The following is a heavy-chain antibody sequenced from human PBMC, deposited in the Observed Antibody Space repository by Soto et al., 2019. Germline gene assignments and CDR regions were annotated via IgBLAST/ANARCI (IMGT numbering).Heavy chain of an antibody. V-gene: IGHV3-66*01. CDR3: ARDQVVTANYGMDV. CDR1: GFTVSNTY. D-gene: IGHD2-21*02. Sequence: EVQLVESGGGLVQPGGSLRLSCAASGFTVSNTYMSWVRQAPGKGLEWVSVIYSAGNTYYADSLKGRFTISRDNSQNTLYLEMNSLRAEDTAVYYCARDQVVTANYGMDVWGQGTTVTVSS. CDR2: IYSAGNT. J-gene: IGHJ6*02.